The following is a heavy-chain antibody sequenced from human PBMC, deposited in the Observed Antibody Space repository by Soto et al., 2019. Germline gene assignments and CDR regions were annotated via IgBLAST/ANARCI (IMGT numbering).Heavy chain of an antibody. CDR3: ASRYSSSSGWFAP. V-gene: IGHV1-3*01. CDR1: GYTFTSYA. D-gene: IGHD6-6*01. J-gene: IGHJ5*02. CDR2: INAGNGNT. Sequence: QVQLVQSGAEVKKPGASVKVSCKASGYTFTSYAMHWVRQAPGQRLEWMGWINAGNGNTKYSQKFQGRVTITRDTAASTAYMGLSSLRSEDTAVYYCASRYSSSSGWFAPWGQGTLFTVSS.